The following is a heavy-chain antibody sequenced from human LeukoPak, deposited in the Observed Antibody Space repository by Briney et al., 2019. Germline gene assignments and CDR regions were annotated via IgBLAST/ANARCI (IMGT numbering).Heavy chain of an antibody. CDR3: ARDRGYSSGWYDDY. CDR1: GYTFTSYG. Sequence: ASVKVSCKASGYTFTSYGISRVRQAPGQGLEWMGWISAYNGNTNYAQKLQGRVTMTTDTSTSTAYMELRSLRSDDTAVYCCARDRGYSSGWYDDYWGQGTLVTVSS. CDR2: ISAYNGNT. J-gene: IGHJ4*02. V-gene: IGHV1-18*01. D-gene: IGHD6-19*01.